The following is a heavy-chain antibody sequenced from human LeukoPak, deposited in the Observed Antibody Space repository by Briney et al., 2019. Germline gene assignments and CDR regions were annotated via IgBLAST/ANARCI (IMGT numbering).Heavy chain of an antibody. J-gene: IGHJ4*02. Sequence: PGRSLRLSCAASGFVLSSYGMHWVRQAPGKGLEWVAVISYDGSNKYYADSVKGRFTISRDNSKNTLYLQMNSLRAEDTAVYYCARDRGSSWCAHFDYWGQGTLVTVSS. CDR2: ISYDGSNK. D-gene: IGHD6-13*01. CDR3: ARDRGSSWCAHFDY. CDR1: GFVLSSYG. V-gene: IGHV3-30-3*01.